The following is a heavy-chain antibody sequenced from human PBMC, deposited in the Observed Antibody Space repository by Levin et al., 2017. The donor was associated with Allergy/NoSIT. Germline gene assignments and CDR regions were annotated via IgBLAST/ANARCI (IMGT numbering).Heavy chain of an antibody. D-gene: IGHD6-19*01. CDR3: ARNSGVSRYYSGWSWYCDL. CDR1: GFTFSSDG. J-gene: IGHJ2*01. V-gene: IGHV3-30*03. Sequence: GGSLRLSCVASGFTFSSDGMHWVRQAPGKGLEWVAVISSDRGSTYYADSVKGRSTISRDNSQTTLYLQKHSLRSDDTAVYYCARNSGVSRYYSGWSWYCDLWGRGTLVTVSS. CDR2: ISSDRGST.